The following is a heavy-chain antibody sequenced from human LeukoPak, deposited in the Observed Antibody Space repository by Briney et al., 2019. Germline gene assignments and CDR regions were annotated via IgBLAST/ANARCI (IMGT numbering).Heavy chain of an antibody. J-gene: IGHJ4*02. D-gene: IGHD6-13*01. CDR3: ARSFRRSGYSSSWNLMGY. CDR2: MNPNSGNT. Sequence: GASVKVSCKASGYTFTSYDINWVRQATGQGLGWMGWMNPNSGNTGYAQKFQGRVTMTRNTSISTAYMELSSLRSEDTAVYYCARSFRRSGYSSSWNLMGYWGQGTLVTVSS. V-gene: IGHV1-8*01. CDR1: GYTFTSYD.